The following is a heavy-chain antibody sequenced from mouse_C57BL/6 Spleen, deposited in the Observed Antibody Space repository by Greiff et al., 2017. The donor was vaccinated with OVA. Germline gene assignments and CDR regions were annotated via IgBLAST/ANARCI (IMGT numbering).Heavy chain of an antibody. Sequence: EVNVVESGGGLVKPGGSLKLSCAASGFTFSSYAMSWVRQTPEKRLEWVANISDGGSYTYYPDNVKGRFTISRYNAKNNLYLQMSHLKSEDTAMYYCAREYYGSSYAWFAYWGQGTLVTVSA. CDR1: GFTFSSYA. J-gene: IGHJ3*01. D-gene: IGHD1-1*01. V-gene: IGHV5-4*01. CDR2: ISDGGSYT. CDR3: AREYYGSSYAWFAY.